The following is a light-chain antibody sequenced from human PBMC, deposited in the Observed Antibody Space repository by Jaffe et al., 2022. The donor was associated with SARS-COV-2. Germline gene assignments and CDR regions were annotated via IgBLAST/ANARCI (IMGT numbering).Light chain of an antibody. CDR3: QQYNSYLT. CDR1: QSVSIW. CDR2: KAS. V-gene: IGKV1-5*03. Sequence: DIQMTQSPSTLSASVGDRVTITCRASQSVSIWLAWYQQKPGKAPKLLIQKASSLESGVPSRFSGSGSGTEFTLSISSLQPDDFATYYCQQYNSYLTFGGGTTVEIK. J-gene: IGKJ4*01.